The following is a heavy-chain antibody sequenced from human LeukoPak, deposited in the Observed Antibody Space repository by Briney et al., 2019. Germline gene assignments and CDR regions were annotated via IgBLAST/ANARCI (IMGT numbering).Heavy chain of an antibody. CDR2: ISYDGSNK. D-gene: IGHD3-3*01. CDR3: AKDSNYDFWRGYYSFDY. CDR1: GFTFSSYG. J-gene: IGHJ4*02. Sequence: GRALRLSCAASGFTFSSYGMHWVGQAPGKGLEGVAVISYDGSNKYYADSVKGRFTISRDNSKNTLYLQMNRLRAEDTAVYYCAKDSNYDFWRGYYSFDYWGQGALVTVSS. V-gene: IGHV3-30*18.